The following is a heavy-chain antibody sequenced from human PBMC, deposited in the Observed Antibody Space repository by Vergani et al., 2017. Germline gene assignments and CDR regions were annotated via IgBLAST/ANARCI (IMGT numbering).Heavy chain of an antibody. V-gene: IGHV1-69*04. CDR3: ARDTRGYGVDPEDYYYGMDV. D-gene: IGHD2-21*02. Sequence: QVQLVQSGAEVKKPGSSVKVSCKASGGTFSSNTISWVRQVPGQGLEWMGRIIPVLGKTKYAQDFQGRLTITADTSTSTAYMELTSLRSQDTAVYYCARDTRGYGVDPEDYYYGMDVWGQETTVTVSS. CDR2: IIPVLGKT. CDR1: GGTFSSNT. J-gene: IGHJ6*02.